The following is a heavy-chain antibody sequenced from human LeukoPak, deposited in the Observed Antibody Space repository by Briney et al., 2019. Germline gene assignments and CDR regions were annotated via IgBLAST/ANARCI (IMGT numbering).Heavy chain of an antibody. CDR2: IKQDGSEK. V-gene: IGHV3-7*01. D-gene: IGHD3-9*01. CDR3: ARVPYYDILTGYSPSTYWYFDL. J-gene: IGHJ2*01. CDR1: GFTFSSYW. Sequence: GGSLRLSCAASGFTFSSYWMSWVRQAPGKGLEWVANIKQDGSEKYYVDSVKGRFTISRDNAKNSLYLQMNSLRAEDTAVYYCARVPYYDILTGYSPSTYWYFDLWGQGTLVTVSS.